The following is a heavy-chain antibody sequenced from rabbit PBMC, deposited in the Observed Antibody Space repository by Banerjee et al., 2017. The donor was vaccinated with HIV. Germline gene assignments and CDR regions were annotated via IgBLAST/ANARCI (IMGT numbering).Heavy chain of an antibody. CDR2: IYTSSGIT. V-gene: IGHV1S45*01. CDR3: AREDGGVGGYDNNL. Sequence: QEQLVESGGGLVQPGGTLTLTCKASGIDFSIHYYMCWVRQAPGKGLEYIACIYTSSGITDYASWVNGRFTISKTSSTTVTLQMTSLTAADTATYFCAREDGGVGGYDNNLWGQGTLVTVS. J-gene: IGHJ4*01. D-gene: IGHD1-1*01. CDR1: GIDFSIHYY.